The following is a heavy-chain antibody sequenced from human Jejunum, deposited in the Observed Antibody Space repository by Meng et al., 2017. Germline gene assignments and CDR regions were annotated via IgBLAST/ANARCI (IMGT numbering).Heavy chain of an antibody. CDR1: GYTFTAYY. D-gene: IGHD3-22*01. CDR2: INPNSGGT. Sequence: ASVKVSCKTSGYTFTAYYIHWVRQAPGQGLAWMGRINPNSGGTNYAQNFQGGVTMTRDTSISTAYMELSRLRSDDTAVYYCAKEFHDSSGSRAYIDNWGQGTLVTVSS. V-gene: IGHV1-2*06. CDR3: AKEFHDSSGSRAYIDN. J-gene: IGHJ4*02.